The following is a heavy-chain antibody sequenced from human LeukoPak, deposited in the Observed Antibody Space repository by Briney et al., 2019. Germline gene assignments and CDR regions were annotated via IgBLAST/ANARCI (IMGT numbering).Heavy chain of an antibody. Sequence: SETLSLTCTVSGGSISSYYWSWVRQPAGKGLEWIGRIYASGNTNYNPSLKGRVTMTVDTSKNQLSLNLSSVTAADTAVYYCARGRGSSWYYSDSWGQGTLVTVSS. V-gene: IGHV4-4*07. J-gene: IGHJ4*02. CDR1: GGSISSYY. CDR3: ARGRGSSWYYSDS. D-gene: IGHD6-13*01. CDR2: IYASGNT.